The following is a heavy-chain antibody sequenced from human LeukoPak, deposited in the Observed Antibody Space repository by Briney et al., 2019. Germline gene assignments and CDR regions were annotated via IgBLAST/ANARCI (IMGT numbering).Heavy chain of an antibody. CDR1: GFTFSSYA. Sequence: GGSLRLSCAASGFTFSSYAMHWVRQAPGKGLEWVASISSGSGYIYYADSVKGRFTISRDNAKNSLYLQMNSLRAEDTAVFYCARIAVAGTVDDYWGQGTLVTVSS. CDR2: ISSGSGYI. CDR3: ARIAVAGTVDDY. D-gene: IGHD6-19*01. V-gene: IGHV3-21*01. J-gene: IGHJ4*02.